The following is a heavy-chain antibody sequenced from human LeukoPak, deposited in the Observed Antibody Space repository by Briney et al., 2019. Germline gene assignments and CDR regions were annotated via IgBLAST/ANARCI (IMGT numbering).Heavy chain of an antibody. D-gene: IGHD4-17*01. CDR2: SRNKANSYTT. CDR3: ATELGSVTTD. Sequence: GSLRVSCAASGFTFSDHYMDWVRQAPGKGLEWVGRSRNKANSYTTGYAASVKGRFTISRDDSKNSLYLQMSGLETEDTAVYYCATELGSVTTDWGQGTLVTVSS. V-gene: IGHV3-72*01. J-gene: IGHJ4*02. CDR1: GFTFSDHY.